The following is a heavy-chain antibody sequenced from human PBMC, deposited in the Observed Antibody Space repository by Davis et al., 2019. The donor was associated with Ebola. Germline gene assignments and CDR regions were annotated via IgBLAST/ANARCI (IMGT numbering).Heavy chain of an antibody. CDR2: IIPMFGTA. Sequence: AASVKVSCKASGGTFRSYAISWVRKAPGQGLEWMGGIIPMFGTANYALKLQDRVTITADESTSTVYMELSSLRSEDTAVYYCARGLGDWGQGTLVTVSS. CDR1: GGTFRSYA. CDR3: ARGLGD. J-gene: IGHJ4*02. V-gene: IGHV1-69*13. D-gene: IGHD3-16*01.